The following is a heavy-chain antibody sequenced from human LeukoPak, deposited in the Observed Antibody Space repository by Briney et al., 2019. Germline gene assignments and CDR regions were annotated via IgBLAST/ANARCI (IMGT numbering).Heavy chain of an antibody. Sequence: SVKVSCKASGGTFSSYAISWVRQAPGQGLEWMGGIIPIFGTANYAQKFQGRVTITADKSTSTAYMELSSLRSEDTAVYYCARMGARIAAAGMDYWGQGTLVTVSS. J-gene: IGHJ4*02. CDR3: ARMGARIAAAGMDY. V-gene: IGHV1-69*06. D-gene: IGHD6-13*01. CDR2: IIPIFGTA. CDR1: GGTFSSYA.